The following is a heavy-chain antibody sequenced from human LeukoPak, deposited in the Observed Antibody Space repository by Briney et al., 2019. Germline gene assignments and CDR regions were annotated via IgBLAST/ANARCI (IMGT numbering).Heavy chain of an antibody. D-gene: IGHD3-22*01. Sequence: PGGSLRLSCAASGFTFSSYEMNWVRQAPGKGLEWVAVIWYDGSNKYYADSVKGRFTISRDNSKNTLYLQMNSLRAEDTAVYYCAKAPYYYDSSGHQRGAFDIWGQGTMVTVSS. V-gene: IGHV3-33*08. CDR2: IWYDGSNK. CDR1: GFTFSSYE. J-gene: IGHJ3*02. CDR3: AKAPYYYDSSGHQRGAFDI.